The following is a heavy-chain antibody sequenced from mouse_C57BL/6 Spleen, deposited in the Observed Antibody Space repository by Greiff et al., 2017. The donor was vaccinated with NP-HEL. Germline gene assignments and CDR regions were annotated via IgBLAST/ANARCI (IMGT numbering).Heavy chain of an antibody. J-gene: IGHJ4*01. V-gene: IGHV1-78*01. CDR1: GYTFTDHT. CDR2: IYPRDGST. D-gene: IGHD1-1*01. Sequence: VQLQQSDAELVKPGASVKISRKVSGYTFTDHTIHWMKQRPEQGLEWIGYIYPRDGSTKYNEKFKGKATLTADKSSSPAYMQLNSLTSEDSAVYVGARDYGSSYAMDYWGQGTSVTVSS. CDR3: ARDYGSSYAMDY.